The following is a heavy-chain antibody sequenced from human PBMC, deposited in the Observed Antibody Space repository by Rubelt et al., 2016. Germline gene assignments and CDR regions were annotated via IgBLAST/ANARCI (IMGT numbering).Heavy chain of an antibody. D-gene: IGHD6-13*01. V-gene: IGHV3-23*01. CDR2: ISDSGGIT. CDR3: AKDQGSTCYPGIDY. J-gene: IGHJ4*02. Sequence: GKGLEWVSTISDSGGITYYGDSVKGRFTISRDNSKNTLYLQMNSLRAEDTAVYYCAKDQGSTCYPGIDYWGQGTLVTVSS.